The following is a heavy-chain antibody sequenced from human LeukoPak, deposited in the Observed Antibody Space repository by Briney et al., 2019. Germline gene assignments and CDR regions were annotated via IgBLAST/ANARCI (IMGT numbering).Heavy chain of an antibody. V-gene: IGHV6-1*01. D-gene: IGHD2-2*01. J-gene: IGHJ5*02. CDR2: TYYRSKWYN. CDR3: ASSLPYDNWFDP. Sequence: SQTLSPTCAISGDSVSSNSAAWNWIRQSPSRGLEWLGRTYYRSKWYNDYAVSVKSRITINPDTSKNQFSLQLNSVTPEDTAVYYCASSLPYDNWFDPRGQGTLVTVSS. CDR1: GDSVSSNSAA.